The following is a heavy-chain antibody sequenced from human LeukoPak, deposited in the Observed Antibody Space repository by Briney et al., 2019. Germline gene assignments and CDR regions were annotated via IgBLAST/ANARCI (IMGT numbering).Heavy chain of an antibody. V-gene: IGHV4-61*02. CDR3: ARGPTSYCSGGSCNYYFDY. CDR2: IYTSGST. Sequence: SETLSLTCTVSGGSISSGSYYWSWIRQPAGKGLEWIGRIYTSGSTNYNPSLKSRVTISVDTSKNQFSLKLSSVTAADTAVYYCARGPTSYCSGGSCNYYFDYWGQGTLVTVSS. CDR1: GGSISSGSYY. D-gene: IGHD2-15*01. J-gene: IGHJ4*02.